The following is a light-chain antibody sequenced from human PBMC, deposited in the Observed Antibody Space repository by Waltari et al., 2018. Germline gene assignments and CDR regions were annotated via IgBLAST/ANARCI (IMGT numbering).Light chain of an antibody. CDR1: NIESKS. Sequence: SYVLTQPPSVSVAPGKTASITCGGNNIESKSVHWYQQKPGQAPILVISYDSDRPSGIPARFSGSNSGNTATLTSSRVEAGDESDYYCQVWDANTDPGVFGTGTEVTVL. CDR2: YDS. V-gene: IGLV3-21*04. CDR3: QVWDANTDPGV. J-gene: IGLJ1*01.